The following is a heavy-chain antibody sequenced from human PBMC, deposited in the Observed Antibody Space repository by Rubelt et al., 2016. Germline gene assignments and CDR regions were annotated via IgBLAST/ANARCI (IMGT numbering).Heavy chain of an antibody. J-gene: IGHJ3*01. V-gene: IGHV4-34*02. CDR3: ARRIQGPPNLFDV. D-gene: IGHD2-21*01. CDR2: IDHSGST. CDR1: GGSFNDYY. Sequence: QVQLKQWGAGLLKPSETLSLTCAVYGGSFNDYYWSWIRQPPGKGLEWIGEIDHSGSTNYNPSLKSRVTISVDTAKNQFSLKLRSVTASDTAVYYCARRIQGPPNLFDVWGRGTKVTVSS.